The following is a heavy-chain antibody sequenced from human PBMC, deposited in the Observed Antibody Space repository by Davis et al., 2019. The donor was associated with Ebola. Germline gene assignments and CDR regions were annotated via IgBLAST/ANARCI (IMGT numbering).Heavy chain of an antibody. CDR2: IWYDGSNK. Sequence: PGGSLRLSCAASGFTFSSYGMHWVRQAPGKGLEWVAVIWYDGSNKYYADSVKGRFTISRDNSKNTLYLQMNSLRAEDTAVYYCARGKVVVAPGAFDIWGQGTMVTVSS. CDR1: GFTFSSYG. CDR3: ARGKVVVAPGAFDI. D-gene: IGHD2-21*01. V-gene: IGHV3-33*01. J-gene: IGHJ3*02.